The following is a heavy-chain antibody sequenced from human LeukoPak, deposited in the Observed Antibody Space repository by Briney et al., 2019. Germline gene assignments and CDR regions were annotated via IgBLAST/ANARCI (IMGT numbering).Heavy chain of an antibody. CDR3: AREVADAFDI. Sequence: GGSLRLSCAASGFTFSSYGMHWVRQAPGKGLEWVAFIRYDGSNKYYADSVKGRFTISRDNSKNTLYLQMNSLRAEDTAVYYCAREVADAFDIWGQGTMVTVSS. CDR1: GFTFSSYG. CDR2: IRYDGSNK. J-gene: IGHJ3*02. D-gene: IGHD2-15*01. V-gene: IGHV3-30*02.